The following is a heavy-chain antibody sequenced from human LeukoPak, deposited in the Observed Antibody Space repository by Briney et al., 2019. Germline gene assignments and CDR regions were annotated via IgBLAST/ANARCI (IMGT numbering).Heavy chain of an antibody. D-gene: IGHD2-8*02. CDR2: ISSNGDNT. J-gene: IGHJ3*01. V-gene: IGHV3-64D*06. Sequence: GSLRLSCSASGFPFNTYAIHWVRQAPGKGLEYVAGISSNGDNTDFADSAKGRFTISRDNSKSTLFLQMNSLRAEDTAVYFFTGNPVLLGFPFDFWAKG. CDR1: GFPFNTYA. CDR3: TGNPVLLGFPFDF.